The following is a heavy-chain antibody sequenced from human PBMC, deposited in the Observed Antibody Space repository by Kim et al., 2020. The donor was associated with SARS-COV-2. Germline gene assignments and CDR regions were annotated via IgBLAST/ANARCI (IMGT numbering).Heavy chain of an antibody. D-gene: IGHD2-21*01. CDR3: AKARAHIVVVIAAGMDV. Sequence: VQGRFTISRDNAENTLYLQMNSLRAEETAVYYCAKARAHIVVVIAAGMDVWGQGTTVTVSS. V-gene: IGHV3-23*01. J-gene: IGHJ6*02.